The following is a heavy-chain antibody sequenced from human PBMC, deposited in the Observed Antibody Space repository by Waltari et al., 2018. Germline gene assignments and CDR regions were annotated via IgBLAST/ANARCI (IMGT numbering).Heavy chain of an antibody. J-gene: IGHJ4*02. CDR1: GGSISSSSYY. D-gene: IGHD3-3*01. Sequence: QLQLQESGPGLVKPSETLSLTCTVSGGSISSSSYYWGWIRQPPGKGLEWIGSIYYSGSTYYNPPLKSRVTISVDTSKNQFSLKLSSVTSADTAVYYCARTIRRVIIAQYYFDYWGQGTLVTVSS. CDR2: IYYSGST. CDR3: ARTIRRVIIAQYYFDY. V-gene: IGHV4-39*07.